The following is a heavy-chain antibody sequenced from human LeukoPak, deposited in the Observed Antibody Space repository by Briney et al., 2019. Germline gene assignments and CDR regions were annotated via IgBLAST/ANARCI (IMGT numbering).Heavy chain of an antibody. J-gene: IGHJ4*02. CDR2: IYPDDSDT. CDR1: GYSFSHYW. CDR3: GRQVVRSSSGWKFGY. Sequence: GESLKISCTGSGYSFSHYWIGWVRQMPGKGLEWMGIIYPDDSDTTYSPSFQGHVTISDDKSISTTYLQWGSRKASDAGMYYCGRQVVRSSSGWKFGYWGQGTLVTVSS. V-gene: IGHV5-51*01. D-gene: IGHD6-19*01.